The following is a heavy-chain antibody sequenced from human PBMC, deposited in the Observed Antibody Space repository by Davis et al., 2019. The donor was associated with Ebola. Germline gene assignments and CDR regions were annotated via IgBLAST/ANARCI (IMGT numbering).Heavy chain of an antibody. CDR3: ARESGTTFDY. J-gene: IGHJ4*02. CDR1: GFTFSSYW. D-gene: IGHD1-14*01. Sequence: HTGGSLRLSCAASGFTFSSYWMYWVRQAPGKGLVWVSRINSDGSSTSYADSVKGRFTITRDNAKNSLYLQMNSLRAEDTAVYYYARESGTTFDYWGQGTLVTVSS. V-gene: IGHV3-74*01. CDR2: INSDGSST.